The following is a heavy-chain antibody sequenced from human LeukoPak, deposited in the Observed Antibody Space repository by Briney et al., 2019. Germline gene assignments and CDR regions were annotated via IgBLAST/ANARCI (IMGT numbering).Heavy chain of an antibody. V-gene: IGHV3-30*03. CDR3: ASQGGGVPAAAAFDI. D-gene: IGHD2-2*01. Sequence: PGGSLRLSCAASGFTFSSYGMHWVRQAPGKGLEWVAVISYDGSNKYYADSVKGRFTISRDNSKNTLHLQMNSLRAEDTAVYYCASQGGGVPAAAAFDIWGQGTMVTVSS. CDR2: ISYDGSNK. CDR1: GFTFSSYG. J-gene: IGHJ3*02.